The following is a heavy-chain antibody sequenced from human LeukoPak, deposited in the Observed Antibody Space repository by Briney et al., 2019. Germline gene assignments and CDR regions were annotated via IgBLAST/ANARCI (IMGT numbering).Heavy chain of an antibody. CDR1: GYTFTGYY. J-gene: IGHJ2*01. CDR3: ARVVGATNWYFDL. V-gene: IGHV1-2*02. CDR2: INPNSGGT. D-gene: IGHD1-26*01. Sequence: ASVKVPCKASGYTFTGYYMLWVRQAPGQGLEWMGWINPNSGGTNYAQKFQGRVTMTRDTSISTAYMELSRLRSDDTAVYYCARVVGATNWYFDLWGRGTLVTVSS.